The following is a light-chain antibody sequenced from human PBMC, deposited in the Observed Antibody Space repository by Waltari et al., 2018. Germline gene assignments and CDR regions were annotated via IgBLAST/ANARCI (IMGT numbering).Light chain of an antibody. Sequence: DIQMTQSPSTLSASVGDRVTITCRASQNIGSWLAWYQQKPGKAPNLLIYKSSDSETGVPSRYSGSGSGTEFTLTISSLQPDDFATYYCQQYDIYWTFGQGTTVE. CDR3: QQYDIYWT. CDR1: QNIGSW. V-gene: IGKV1-5*03. J-gene: IGKJ1*01. CDR2: KSS.